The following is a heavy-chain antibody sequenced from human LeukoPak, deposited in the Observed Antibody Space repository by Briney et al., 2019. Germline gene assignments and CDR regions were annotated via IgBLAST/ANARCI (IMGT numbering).Heavy chain of an antibody. CDR2: ISSDGSDT. Sequence: GGSLRPSCATSGFTFTTYWMHWVRQAPGKGLVWVSGISSDGSDTRYADFVKGRFTISRDNAKDTLYLQMEGLTADDTAVYYCARDFKDRGFWGQGTLVTVSS. J-gene: IGHJ4*02. V-gene: IGHV3-74*01. D-gene: IGHD3-10*01. CDR3: ARDFKDRGF. CDR1: GFTFTTYW.